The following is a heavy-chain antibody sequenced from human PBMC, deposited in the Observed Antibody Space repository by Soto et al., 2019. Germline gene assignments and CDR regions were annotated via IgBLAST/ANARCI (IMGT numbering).Heavy chain of an antibody. V-gene: IGHV3-23*01. J-gene: IGHJ4*02. D-gene: IGHD4-17*01. CDR3: ARWDGYGDV. CDR1: GFSFSTYS. Sequence: AGGSLRLSCAASGFSFSTYSMAWVRQTPGKGLAWVSGLSGGGSNTFYADSVQGRFTISVDNSKNTVYLQMNSLRVEGTAVYYCARWDGYGDVWGQGTLVTVSS. CDR2: LSGGGSNT.